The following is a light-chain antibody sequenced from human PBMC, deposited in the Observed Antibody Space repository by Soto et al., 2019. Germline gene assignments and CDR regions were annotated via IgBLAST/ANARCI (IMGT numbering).Light chain of an antibody. CDR2: RTS. Sequence: EIVLTHSPATLSLSPWERAPLSCRASQSVSSYLAWYQQKPGQAPRLLMFRTSSRATGFPARFSGSGSGTDFTLTISSLEPEDFAVYYCQQRSNWPVTFGQGTRLEIK. J-gene: IGKJ5*01. V-gene: IGKV3-11*01. CDR3: QQRSNWPVT. CDR1: QSVSSY.